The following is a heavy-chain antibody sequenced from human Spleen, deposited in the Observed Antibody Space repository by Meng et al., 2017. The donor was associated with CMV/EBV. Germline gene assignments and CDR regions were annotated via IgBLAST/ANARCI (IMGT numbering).Heavy chain of an antibody. J-gene: IGHJ4*02. CDR2: ISYDGNNK. Sequence: SCAASGFTFSRYSMHWVRQAPGKGLEWVAVISYDGNNKHYADSVKGRFTVSRDNAKNTLYLQMNSLRTEDTAIYYCARAKDDFWSGFDYWGQGTLVTVSS. D-gene: IGHD3-3*01. CDR1: GFTFSRYS. V-gene: IGHV3-30*04. CDR3: ARAKDDFWSGFDY.